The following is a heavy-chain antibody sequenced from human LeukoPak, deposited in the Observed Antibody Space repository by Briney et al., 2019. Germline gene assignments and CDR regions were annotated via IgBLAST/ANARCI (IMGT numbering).Heavy chain of an antibody. J-gene: IGHJ4*02. V-gene: IGHV1-69*10. Sequence: ASVKVSCKASGGTFSSYAISWVRQAPGQGLEWMGGIIPILGTANYAQKFQGRVTITADKSTSTAHMELSSLRSEDTAVYYCARSYYYDSSGYYWEYFDYWGQGTLVTVSS. D-gene: IGHD3-22*01. CDR3: ARSYYYDSSGYYWEYFDY. CDR1: GGTFSSYA. CDR2: IIPILGTA.